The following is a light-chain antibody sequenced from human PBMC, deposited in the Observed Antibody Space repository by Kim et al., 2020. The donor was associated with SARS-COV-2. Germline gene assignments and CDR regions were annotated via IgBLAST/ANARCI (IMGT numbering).Light chain of an antibody. Sequence: LSPGERATLSCRASQSVSRYLAWYQQKPGQAPRLLIYDTSNRATGIPARFSGSGSATDFTLTISSLEPEDFAVYYCQQRSTWPLTFGGGTKVDIK. CDR3: QQRSTWPLT. CDR1: QSVSRY. CDR2: DTS. V-gene: IGKV3-11*01. J-gene: IGKJ4*01.